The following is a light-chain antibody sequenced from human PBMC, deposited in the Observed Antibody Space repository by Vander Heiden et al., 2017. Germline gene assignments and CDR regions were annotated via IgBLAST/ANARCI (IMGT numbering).Light chain of an antibody. Sequence: AIRTTQSPSSFSASTGDRVTITCRASQGISSYLAWYQQKPGKAPKLLIYAASTLQSGVPSRFSGSGSGTDFTLTISCLQSEDFATYYCQQYYSYPITFGHGTKVDIK. CDR3: QQYYSYPIT. J-gene: IGKJ3*01. CDR2: AAS. V-gene: IGKV1-8*01. CDR1: QGISSY.